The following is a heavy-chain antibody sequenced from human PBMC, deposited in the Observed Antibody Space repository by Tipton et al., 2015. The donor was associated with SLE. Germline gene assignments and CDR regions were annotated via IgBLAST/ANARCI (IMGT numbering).Heavy chain of an antibody. D-gene: IGHD3-22*01. V-gene: IGHV4-39*07. CDR2: IYYTGST. CDR1: GGSISNRNYY. Sequence: TLSLTCTVSGGSISNRNYYWGWIRQPPGKGLEWIGSIYYTGSTYYKPSLKSRVTISVDTSKNQFSLNLSSVTAADTAIYYCARDSSGGYNWFDPWGQGTLVTVSS. CDR3: ARDSSGGYNWFDP. J-gene: IGHJ5*02.